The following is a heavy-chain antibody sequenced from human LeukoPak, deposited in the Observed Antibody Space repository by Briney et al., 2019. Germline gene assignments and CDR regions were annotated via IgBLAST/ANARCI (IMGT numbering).Heavy chain of an antibody. CDR3: ARGGSYGIDY. D-gene: IGHD1-26*01. CDR2: INWNGGST. CDR1: GFTFDDYG. J-gene: IGHJ4*01. Sequence: PGGSLRLSCAASGFTFDDYGMSWVRQAPGKGLEWVSGINWNGGSTGYADSVKGRFTISRDNAKNSLYLQMNSLTADDTAVYYCARGGSYGIDYWGHGTLVTVSS. V-gene: IGHV3-20*04.